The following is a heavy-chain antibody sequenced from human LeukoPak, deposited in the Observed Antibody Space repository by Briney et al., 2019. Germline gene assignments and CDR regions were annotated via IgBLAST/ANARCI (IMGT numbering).Heavy chain of an antibody. CDR3: AKDLGVGATNDYFDY. CDR2: ISGSGGST. V-gene: IGHV3-23*01. J-gene: IGHJ4*02. D-gene: IGHD1-26*01. CDR1: GFTFSSYA. Sequence: GGSLRLSCAASGFTFSSYAMTWVRQAPGKGLEWVSAISGSGGSTYYADSVKGRFTISRDNSKNTLYLQMNSLRAEDTAVYYCAKDLGVGATNDYFDYWGQGTLVTVSS.